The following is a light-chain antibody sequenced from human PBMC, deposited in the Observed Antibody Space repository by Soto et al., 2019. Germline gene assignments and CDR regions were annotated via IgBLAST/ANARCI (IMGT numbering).Light chain of an antibody. CDR1: SDDVGGYNY. CDR3: CSYVGSDSSYV. Sequence: QSALTQPRSVSGSPGQSVTIPCTGTSDDVGGYNYVSWYQQHPGKGPKLMTSDVTKRPSGVPDRFSGSKSGNTASLTISWLQAEDEADYFCCSYVGSDSSYVFGTGTKVTVL. CDR2: DVT. V-gene: IGLV2-11*01. J-gene: IGLJ1*01.